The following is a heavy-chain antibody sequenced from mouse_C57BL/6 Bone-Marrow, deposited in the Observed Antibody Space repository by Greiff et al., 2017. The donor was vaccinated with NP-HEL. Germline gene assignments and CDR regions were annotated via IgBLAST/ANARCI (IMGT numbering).Heavy chain of an antibody. V-gene: IGHV1-55*01. Sequence: QVQLQQPGAELVKPGASVKMSCKASGYTFTSYWITWVKPRPGQGLEWIGDIYPGSGSTNYNEKFKSKATLTVDTSSSTAYMQLSSLTSEDSAVYYCARFSSGYYYYAMDYWGQGTSVTVSS. CDR3: ARFSSGYYYYAMDY. CDR2: IYPGSGST. CDR1: GYTFTSYW. J-gene: IGHJ4*01. D-gene: IGHD3-2*02.